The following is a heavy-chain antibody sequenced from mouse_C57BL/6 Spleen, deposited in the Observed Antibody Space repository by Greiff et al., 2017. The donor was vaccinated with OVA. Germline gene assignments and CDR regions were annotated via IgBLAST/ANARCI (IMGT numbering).Heavy chain of an antibody. V-gene: IGHV1-22*01. CDR3: AREELGHRYFDV. J-gene: IGHJ1*03. D-gene: IGHD4-1*01. Sequence: EVQLQQSGPELVKPGASVKMSCKASGYTFTDYNMHWVKQSHGKSLEWIGYINPNNGGTSYNQKFKGKATLTVNKSSSTAYMELRSLTSEDSAVYYCAREELGHRYFDVWGTGTTVTVSS. CDR1: GYTFTDYN. CDR2: INPNNGGT.